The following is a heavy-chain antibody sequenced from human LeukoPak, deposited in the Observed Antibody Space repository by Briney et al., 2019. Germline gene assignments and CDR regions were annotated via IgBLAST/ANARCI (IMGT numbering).Heavy chain of an antibody. Sequence: ASVKVSCKASGYTFTTYAMHWVRQAPGQRLEWMGWINAGNGNTKYSQKFQAKVTITRDTSASTAYMELSSLRSEDTAVYYCARDPIGSRWPYYFDYWGQGTLVTVSS. D-gene: IGHD6-13*01. CDR1: GYTFTTYA. J-gene: IGHJ4*02. V-gene: IGHV1-3*01. CDR2: INAGNGNT. CDR3: ARDPIGSRWPYYFDY.